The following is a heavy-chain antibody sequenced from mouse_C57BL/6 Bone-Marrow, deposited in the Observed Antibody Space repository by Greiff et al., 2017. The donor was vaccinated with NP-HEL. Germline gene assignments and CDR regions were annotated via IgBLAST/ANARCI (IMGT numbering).Heavy chain of an antibody. CDR2: IYPSDSYT. V-gene: IGHV1-69*01. D-gene: IGHD1-1*01. CDR3: AREGYYGSSYPY. Sequence: QVQLQQSGAELARPGASVKLSCKASGYTFTSYGISWVKQRTGQGLEWIGEIYPSDSYTNYNQKFKGKSTLTVDKSSSTAYMQLSSLTSEDSAVYYCAREGYYGSSYPYWGQGTTLTVSS. J-gene: IGHJ2*01. CDR1: GYTFTSYG.